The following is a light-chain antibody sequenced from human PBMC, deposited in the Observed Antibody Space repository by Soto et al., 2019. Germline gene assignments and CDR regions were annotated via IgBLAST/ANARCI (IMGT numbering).Light chain of an antibody. J-gene: IGKJ3*01. Sequence: EVVMTQSPATLSVSPGERATLSCRASQTVHRNLAWYQQKPGQAPSLLISYASTRATGIPARFSGSGSGTESTLTISSLQSEDSGVYYCQHYSNWPPTFGPGTKVEIK. CDR1: QTVHRN. V-gene: IGKV3-15*01. CDR2: YAS. CDR3: QHYSNWPPT.